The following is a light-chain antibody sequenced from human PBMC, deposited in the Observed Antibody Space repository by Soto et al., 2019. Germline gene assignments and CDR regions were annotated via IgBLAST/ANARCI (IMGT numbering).Light chain of an antibody. V-gene: IGKV2D-29*01. Sequence: DIVMTQSPLSLSVTPGQPSSISFNASQSLRHSDGRTYVYWYVQRPGQPPQLLIYEVSNRFSGVPDRFGGYGAGTDFTLKIGRVEAEDVGVYYCMQSIQLPLTFGGGTKVDIK. CDR3: MQSIQLPLT. J-gene: IGKJ4*01. CDR1: QSLRHSDGRTY. CDR2: EVS.